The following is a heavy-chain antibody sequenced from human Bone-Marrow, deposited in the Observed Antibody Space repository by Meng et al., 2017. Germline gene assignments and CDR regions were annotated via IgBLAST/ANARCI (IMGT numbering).Heavy chain of an antibody. CDR2: INAGNGNT. D-gene: IGHD1-26*01. Sequence: ASVKVSCKASRYTFTSYAMHWVRQAPGQRLEWMGWINAGNGNTKYSQKFQGRVTITRDTSASTAYMELSCLRSEDTAVYYCARDGIVGATRVSGVYDVFDIWGQGTMVTVSS. CDR1: RYTFTSYA. CDR3: ARDGIVGATRVSGVYDVFDI. J-gene: IGHJ3*02. V-gene: IGHV1-3*01.